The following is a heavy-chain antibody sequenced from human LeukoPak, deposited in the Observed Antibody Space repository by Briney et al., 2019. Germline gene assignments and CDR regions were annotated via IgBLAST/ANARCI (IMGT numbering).Heavy chain of an antibody. Sequence: GASVKVSCKASGNTFTSYDINWVRQATGQGLEWMGWLNPNSGNTGYAQKFQGRVTMTRNTSISTAYMELSSLRSEDTAVYYCARVRDCSGGSCYYVYYYGMDVWGQGTTVTVSS. D-gene: IGHD2-15*01. J-gene: IGHJ6*02. CDR3: ARVRDCSGGSCYYVYYYGMDV. CDR1: GNTFTSYD. V-gene: IGHV1-8*01. CDR2: LNPNSGNT.